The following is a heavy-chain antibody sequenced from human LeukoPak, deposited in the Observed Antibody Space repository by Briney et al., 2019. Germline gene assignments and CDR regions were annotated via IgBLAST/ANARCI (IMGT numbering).Heavy chain of an antibody. Sequence: GGSLRLSCAASGFTFSSYGMHWVRQAPGKGLEWVAVISYDGSNKYYADSVKGRFTISRDNSKNTLYLQMNSLRAEDTAVYYCARMLSGETRKGYYYDSSGYYYVDYWGQGTLVTVSS. CDR1: GFTFSSYG. V-gene: IGHV3-30*03. CDR3: ARMLSGETRKGYYYDSSGYYYVDY. D-gene: IGHD3-22*01. CDR2: ISYDGSNK. J-gene: IGHJ4*02.